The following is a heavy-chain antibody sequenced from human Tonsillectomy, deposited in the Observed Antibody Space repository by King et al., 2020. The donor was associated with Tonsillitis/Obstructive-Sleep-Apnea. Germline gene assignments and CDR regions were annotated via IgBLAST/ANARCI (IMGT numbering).Heavy chain of an antibody. Sequence: QLVQSGAEVKNPGASVKVSCKASGYTFTSYGINWVRQAPGLGLEWMGWISAYSGNTNYAQKLQGRVSMTTDTSTNTAYMDLRSLRDDDTAVYYCARTDTISAAGTFDPWGQGSLVTVSS. CDR2: ISAYSGNT. CDR1: GYTFTSYG. CDR3: ARTDTISAAGTFDP. D-gene: IGHD6-13*01. J-gene: IGHJ5*02. V-gene: IGHV1-18*01.